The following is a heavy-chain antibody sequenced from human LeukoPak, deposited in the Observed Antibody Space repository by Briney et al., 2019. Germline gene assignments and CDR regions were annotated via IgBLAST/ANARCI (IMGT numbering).Heavy chain of an antibody. Sequence: GRSLRLSCAASGFTFSSYGMHWVRQAPGKGLEWVAVISYDGSNKYYADSVKGRFTISRDNSKNTLYLQMNSLRAEDTAVYYCAKTGQLEYFDYWGQGTLVTVSS. CDR1: GFTFSSYG. J-gene: IGHJ4*02. V-gene: IGHV3-30*18. D-gene: IGHD6-13*01. CDR3: AKTGQLEYFDY. CDR2: ISYDGSNK.